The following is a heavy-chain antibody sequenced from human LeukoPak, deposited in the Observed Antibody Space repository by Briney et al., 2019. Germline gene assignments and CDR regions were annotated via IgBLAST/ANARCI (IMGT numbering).Heavy chain of an antibody. J-gene: IGHJ6*02. CDR1: GFTFSSYA. V-gene: IGHV3-23*01. CDR2: MSGSGGST. D-gene: IGHD3-10*01. CDR3: AKSVSMVRGVISYGMDV. Sequence: GGSLRLSCAASGFTFSSYAMTWVRQAPGKGLVWVSTMSGSGGSTYYADSVKGRFTISRDNSKNTLYLQMNSLGVEDTAVYYCAKSVSMVRGVISYGMDVWGQGTTVTVSS.